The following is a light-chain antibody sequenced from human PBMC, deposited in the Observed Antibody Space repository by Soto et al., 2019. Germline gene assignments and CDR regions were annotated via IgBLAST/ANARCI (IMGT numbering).Light chain of an antibody. CDR3: QQSYSPPPVT. V-gene: IGKV1-39*01. J-gene: IGKJ5*01. CDR1: QNINTY. Sequence: IQMPQSPSSLSAAVGDRVTIACRASQNINTYLNWYQQKPGKAPKLLIFDAASLQSGVPSRFSGSGSGTDFTLTISSLQPEDFATYYCQQSYSPPPVTFGQGTRLEIK. CDR2: DAA.